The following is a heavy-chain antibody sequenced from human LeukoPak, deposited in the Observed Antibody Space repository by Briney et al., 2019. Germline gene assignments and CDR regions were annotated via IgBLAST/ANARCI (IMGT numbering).Heavy chain of an antibody. Sequence: SQTLSHTFAISGYSVSPSRVDWNWLRQSPPRGLEWLGRTYYTSKWNTDYAVSVKSRIDVNTDTSKNQFFLQLNSVTSEDTAVYYCARGRASAFDVWGQGRMVTVSS. D-gene: IGHD6-25*01. CDR2: TYYTSKWNT. J-gene: IGHJ3*01. CDR1: GYSVSPSRVD. V-gene: IGHV6-1*01. CDR3: ARGRASAFDV.